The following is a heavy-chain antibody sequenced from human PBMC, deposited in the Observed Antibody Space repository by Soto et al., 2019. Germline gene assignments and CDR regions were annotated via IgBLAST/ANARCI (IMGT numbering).Heavy chain of an antibody. D-gene: IGHD4-4*01. CDR3: AREDYDYRLPDY. CDR2: ISAYNGNT. V-gene: IGHV1-18*01. CDR1: GYTFTSYG. J-gene: IGHJ4*02. Sequence: ASVKVSCKASGYTFTSYGISWVRQAPGQGLEWMGWISAYNGNTNYAQKLQGRVTMTTDTTTSTAYMELRSLRSDDTAVYYCAREDYDYRLPDYWGQGTLVTVSS.